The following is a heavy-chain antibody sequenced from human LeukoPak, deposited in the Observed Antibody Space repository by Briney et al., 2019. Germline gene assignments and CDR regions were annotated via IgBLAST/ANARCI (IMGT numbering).Heavy chain of an antibody. D-gene: IGHD3-9*01. CDR3: AREVGYYDILTGYYSGYFDY. Sequence: SETLSLTCTVSGGSINSYYWSWIRQPPGKGLEWIGYVYYSGSTYYNPSLKSRVTISVDTSKNQFSLKLSSVTAADTAVYYCAREVGYYDILTGYYSGYFDYWGQGTLVTVSS. CDR2: VYYSGST. CDR1: GGSINSYY. V-gene: IGHV4-59*12. J-gene: IGHJ4*02.